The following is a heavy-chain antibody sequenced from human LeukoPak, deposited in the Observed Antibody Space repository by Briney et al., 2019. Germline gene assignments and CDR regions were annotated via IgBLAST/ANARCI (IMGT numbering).Heavy chain of an antibody. Sequence: PGGSLRLSCAASGFTFSTYAMTWVRQAPGKGLEWVSSISGSGAGKFYAAPVKGRFTTSRDNSKNTLYVQMNSLRAEDTAVYYCAKAAYGDYAGAFDIWGQGTMVIVSS. D-gene: IGHD4-17*01. CDR1: GFTFSTYA. J-gene: IGHJ3*02. CDR2: ISGSGAGK. CDR3: AKAAYGDYAGAFDI. V-gene: IGHV3-23*01.